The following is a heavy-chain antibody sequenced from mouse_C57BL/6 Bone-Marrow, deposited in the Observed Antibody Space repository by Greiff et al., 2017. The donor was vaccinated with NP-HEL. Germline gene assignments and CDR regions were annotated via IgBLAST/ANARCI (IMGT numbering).Heavy chain of an antibody. D-gene: IGHD1-1*01. CDR2: IDPETGGT. V-gene: IGHV1-15*01. CDR3: TRWDYGSSFFDY. J-gene: IGHJ2*01. CDR1: GYTFTDYE. Sequence: VKVVESGAELVRPGASVTLSCKASGYTFTDYEMHWVKQTPVHGLEWIGAIDPETGGTAYNQKFKGKAILTADKSSSTAYMERRSLTSEDSAVYYCTRWDYGSSFFDYWGQGTTLTVSS.